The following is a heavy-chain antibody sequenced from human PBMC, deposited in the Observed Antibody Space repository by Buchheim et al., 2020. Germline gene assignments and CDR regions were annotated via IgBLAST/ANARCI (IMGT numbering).Heavy chain of an antibody. V-gene: IGHV1-8*01. CDR2: MNPNSGSP. CDR3: ASGYWNDEGGIKY. J-gene: IGHJ4*02. D-gene: IGHD1-1*01. CDR1: GYTFTSYD. Sequence: QVQLVQSGAEVKKPGASVKVSCKASGYTFTSYDFNWVRQATGQGLEWVGWMNPNSGSPGYGQKFQGRVTMTRATSIRPSSMELSSLRPEDTAVYYCASGYWNDEGGIKYWGQGTL.